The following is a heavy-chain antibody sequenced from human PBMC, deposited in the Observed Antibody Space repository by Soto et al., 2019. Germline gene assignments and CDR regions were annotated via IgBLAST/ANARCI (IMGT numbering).Heavy chain of an antibody. CDR1: GFTFSSYS. CDR2: INSDGSST. V-gene: IGHV3-74*01. J-gene: IGHJ6*02. D-gene: IGHD3-10*01. Sequence: GGSLRLSCAASGFTFSSYSMHWVRQAPGKGLVWVSRINSDGSSTSYADSVKGRFTISRDNAKNTLYLQMNSLRAEDTAVYYCARDGVTGARGGMDVWGQGTTVTVSS. CDR3: ARDGVTGARGGMDV.